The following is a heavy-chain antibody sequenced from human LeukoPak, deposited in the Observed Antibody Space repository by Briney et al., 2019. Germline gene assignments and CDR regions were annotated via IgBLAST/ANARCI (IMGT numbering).Heavy chain of an antibody. CDR2: ITSGTTYI. Sequence: PGGSLRLSCAASGFTFSDYNMNWVRQSPEKGLEWVSSITSGTTYIYYADSVRGRFTISRDNAKNSVFLQMNSLGAEDTGLYFCAREGGMIIPFDYWGQGILVTVSS. V-gene: IGHV3-21*01. D-gene: IGHD3-16*01. CDR1: GFTFSDYN. CDR3: AREGGMIIPFDY. J-gene: IGHJ4*02.